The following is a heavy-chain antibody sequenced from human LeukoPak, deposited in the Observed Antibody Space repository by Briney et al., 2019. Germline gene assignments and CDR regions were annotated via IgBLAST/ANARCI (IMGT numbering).Heavy chain of an antibody. CDR1: GYSFTSYW. Sequence: GESLKISFKGSGYSFTSYWIGWVRQMPGKGLEWMGIIYPGDSDTRYSPSFQGQVSISANKSISTAYVQYSSLKASDTAMYYCARQIEKATSDYYFDYWGQGTLVTVSS. D-gene: IGHD5-24*01. CDR3: ARQIEKATSDYYFDY. CDR2: IYPGDSDT. J-gene: IGHJ4*02. V-gene: IGHV5-51*01.